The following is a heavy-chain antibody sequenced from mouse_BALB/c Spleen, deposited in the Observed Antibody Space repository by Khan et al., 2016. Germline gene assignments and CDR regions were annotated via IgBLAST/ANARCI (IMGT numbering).Heavy chain of an antibody. J-gene: IGHJ2*01. CDR2: ISYSGST. V-gene: IGHV3-2*02. Sequence: EVQLQESGPGLVKPSQSLSLTCTVTGYSITSDYAWNWIRQFPGDKLEWMGYISYSGSTSYNPSLKSRISLTRDTSKNQFFLQLNSVTSEDTATYYGARGMLTTFVYWGRGTTLAVSS. D-gene: IGHD2-2*01. CDR1: GYSITSDYA. CDR3: ARGMLTTFVY.